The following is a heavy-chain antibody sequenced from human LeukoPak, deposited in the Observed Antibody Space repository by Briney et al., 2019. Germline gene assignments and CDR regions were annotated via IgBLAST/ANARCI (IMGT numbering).Heavy chain of an antibody. J-gene: IGHJ4*02. D-gene: IGHD1-26*01. CDR1: GFTFDDYA. Sequence: GGSLRLSCAASGFTFDDYAMHWVRQAPGKGLEWVSLISWDGGSTYYADSVKGRFTISRDNSKNSLYLQMNSLRAEDTALYYCAKDIEVGATTGGFDYWGQGTLVTVSS. V-gene: IGHV3-43D*03. CDR2: ISWDGGST. CDR3: AKDIEVGATTGGFDY.